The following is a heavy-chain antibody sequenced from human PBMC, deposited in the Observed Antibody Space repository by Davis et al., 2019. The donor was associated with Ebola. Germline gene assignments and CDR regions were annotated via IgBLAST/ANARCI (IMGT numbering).Heavy chain of an antibody. CDR1: GLTFRSHT. V-gene: IGHV3-21*01. Sequence: GESLKISCAVSGLTFRSHTMNWVRQAPGKGLEWVSSISSSSYSINYADSVKGRFTISRDNSKNTLYLQMNSLRAEDTAVYYCARDNYGDRSYYFDYWGQGTLVTVSS. CDR3: ARDNYGDRSYYFDY. J-gene: IGHJ4*02. CDR2: ISSSSYSI. D-gene: IGHD4-17*01.